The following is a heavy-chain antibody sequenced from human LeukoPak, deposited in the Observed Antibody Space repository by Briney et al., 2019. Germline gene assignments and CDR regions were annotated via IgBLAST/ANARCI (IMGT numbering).Heavy chain of an antibody. CDR1: GGSISSYY. CDR3: ARVTQRKNYYFDY. J-gene: IGHJ4*02. CDR2: IYYSGST. V-gene: IGHV4-59*01. Sequence: SETLSLTCTVSGGSISSYYWSWIRQPPGKGLEWIGYIYYSGSTNYNPSLKSQVTISVDTSKNQFSLKLSSVTAADTAVYYCARVTQRKNYYFDYWGQGTLVTVSS.